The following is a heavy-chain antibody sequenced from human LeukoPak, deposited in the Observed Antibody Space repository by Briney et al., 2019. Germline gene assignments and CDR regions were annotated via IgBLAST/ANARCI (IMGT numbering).Heavy chain of an antibody. CDR2: IYYSGST. D-gene: IGHD3-22*01. CDR1: GGSISSNVFY. CDR3: ARGPYSYDSSGAFDI. J-gene: IGHJ3*02. Sequence: SETLSLTCTVSGGSISSNVFYWGWIRQPPGKGLEWIGSIYYSGSTNYNPSLKSRVTISVDTSKNQFSLKLSSVTAADTAVYFCARGPYSYDSSGAFDIWGQGTMVTVSS. V-gene: IGHV4-39*07.